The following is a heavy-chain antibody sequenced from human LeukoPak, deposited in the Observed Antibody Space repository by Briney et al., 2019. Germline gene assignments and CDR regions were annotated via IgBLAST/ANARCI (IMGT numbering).Heavy chain of an antibody. J-gene: IGHJ4*02. CDR2: IDTDGTRT. Sequence: GGSLRLSCAASGFTFSSYAMSWVRQAPGKGLVWVSRIDTDGTRTYYADSVKGRFTISRDNAKNTLYLQMNSLRAEDTAVYYCARDPDTILGVNFDYWGQGTQVTVSS. D-gene: IGHD1-26*01. CDR1: GFTFSSYA. V-gene: IGHV3-74*01. CDR3: ARDPDTILGVNFDY.